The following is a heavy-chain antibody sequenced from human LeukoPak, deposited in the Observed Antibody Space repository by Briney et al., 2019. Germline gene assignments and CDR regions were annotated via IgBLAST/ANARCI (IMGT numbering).Heavy chain of an antibody. V-gene: IGHV4-4*09. CDR2: IYTSGST. J-gene: IGHJ3*02. D-gene: IGHD1-26*01. CDR3: ARQWGGSYPDAFDI. CDR1: GGSISSYY. Sequence: PSETLSLTRTVSGGSISSYYWSWIRQPPGKGLEWIGYIYTSGSTNYNPSLKSRVTISVDTSKNQFSLKLSSVTAADTAVYYCARQWGGSYPDAFDIWGQGTMVTVSS.